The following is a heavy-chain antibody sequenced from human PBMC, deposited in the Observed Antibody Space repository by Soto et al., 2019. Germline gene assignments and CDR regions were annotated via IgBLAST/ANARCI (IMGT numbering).Heavy chain of an antibody. D-gene: IGHD3-10*01. V-gene: IGHV2-5*04. CDR2: IYWDDDQ. J-gene: IGHJ5*02. CDR3: VYRLVREEIAGIWFDT. CDR1: GFSLSTSGVG. Sequence: GSGPYAGEPTQTLTLTCTFSGFSLSTSGVGVGWIRQPPGKALEWLALIYWDDDQRYSPSLKSRLTITKDTSKDQVVLTMTNMDPVDTGTYYCVYRLVREEIAGIWFDTWGQGTLVTISS.